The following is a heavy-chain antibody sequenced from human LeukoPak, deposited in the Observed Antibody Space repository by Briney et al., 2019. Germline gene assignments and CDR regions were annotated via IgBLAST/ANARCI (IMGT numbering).Heavy chain of an antibody. CDR3: ARRAVAGNFDY. CDR2: ISSNGGST. D-gene: IGHD6-19*01. V-gene: IGHV3-64*01. CDR1: GFTFSSYA. Sequence: GGSLRPSCAASGFTFSSYAMHWVRQAPGKGLEYVSAISSNGGSTYYANSVKGRFTISRDNSKNTLYLQMGSLRAEDMAVYYCARRAVAGNFDYWGQGTLVTVSS. J-gene: IGHJ4*02.